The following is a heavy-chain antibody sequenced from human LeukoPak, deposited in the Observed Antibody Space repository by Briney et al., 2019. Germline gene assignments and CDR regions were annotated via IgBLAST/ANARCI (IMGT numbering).Heavy chain of an antibody. D-gene: IGHD4-17*01. CDR3: ARSYGDFYFDY. CDR1: GYTFTSYY. V-gene: IGHV1-46*01. CDR2: INPSGGST. Sequence: GASVKVSCKASGYTFTSYYMHWVRQAPGQGLEWMGIINPSGGSTSYARKFQGRVTMTRDTSTSTVYMELSSLRSEDTAVYYCARSYGDFYFDYWGQGTLVTVSS. J-gene: IGHJ4*02.